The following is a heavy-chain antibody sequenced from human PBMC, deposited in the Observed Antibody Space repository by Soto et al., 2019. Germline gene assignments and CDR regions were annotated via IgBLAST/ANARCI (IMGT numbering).Heavy chain of an antibody. CDR1: GGSISCYY. CDR2: IFYRGNT. CDR3: TRHAIIPKLQYGMDV. J-gene: IGHJ6*02. Sequence: SETLSLTCTVSGGSISCYYWSWIRQPPGKGLEWIGYIFYRGNTLYSPSLQSRVTISVDTSKNQFSLRLSSVTTADTAVYYCTRHAIIPKLQYGMDVWGQGASVTVSS. V-gene: IGHV4-59*01. D-gene: IGHD2-2*02.